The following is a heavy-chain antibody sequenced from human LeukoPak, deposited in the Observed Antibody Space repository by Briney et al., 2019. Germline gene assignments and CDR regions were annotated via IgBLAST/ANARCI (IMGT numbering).Heavy chain of an antibody. J-gene: IGHJ4*02. CDR3: AKESGGSGSYYKPYFDY. CDR1: GFTFDDYA. Sequence: GGSLRLSCAASGFTFDDYAMHWVRQAPGKGLEWVSGISWNSGSIGYADSVKGRFTISRDNAKNSLYLQMNSLRVEDTALYYCAKESGGSGSYYKPYFDYWGQGTLVTVSS. D-gene: IGHD3-10*01. CDR2: ISWNSGSI. V-gene: IGHV3-9*01.